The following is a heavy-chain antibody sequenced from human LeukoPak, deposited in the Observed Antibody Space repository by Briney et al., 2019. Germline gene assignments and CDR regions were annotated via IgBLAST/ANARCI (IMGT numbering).Heavy chain of an antibody. Sequence: PSETLSLTCIVSGASISTSSYYLGWIRQPPGKGLEWIGYTYYSGSTSYNPSLESRVTISVDTSKNQFSLKLSSVTAADTAVYYCARGGSRSSNWLYNWFDPWGQGTLVTVSS. D-gene: IGHD6-13*01. J-gene: IGHJ5*02. CDR3: ARGGSRSSNWLYNWFDP. V-gene: IGHV4-61*05. CDR2: TYYSGST. CDR1: GASISTSSYY.